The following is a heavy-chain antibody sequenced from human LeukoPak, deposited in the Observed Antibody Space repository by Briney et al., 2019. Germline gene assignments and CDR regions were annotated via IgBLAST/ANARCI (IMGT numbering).Heavy chain of an antibody. Sequence: SETLSLTCAVYGGSFSGYYWSWIRQPPGKGLEWIGEINHSGSTNYNPSLKSQVTISVDTSKNQFSLKLSSVTAADTAVYYCARRDDYGRYYFDYWGQGTLVTVSS. CDR2: INHSGST. CDR1: GGSFSGYY. J-gene: IGHJ4*02. D-gene: IGHD4/OR15-4a*01. CDR3: ARRDDYGRYYFDY. V-gene: IGHV4-34*01.